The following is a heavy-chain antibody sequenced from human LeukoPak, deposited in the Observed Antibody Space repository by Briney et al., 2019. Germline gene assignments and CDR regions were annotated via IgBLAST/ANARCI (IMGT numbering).Heavy chain of an antibody. CDR1: GFTFDDYG. Sequence: GGSLRLSCAASGFTFDDYGMSWVRQAPGKGLEWVSGINWNGGSTGYADSVKGRFTISRDNAKNSLYLQMNSLRAEDTAVYYCARHTYDSLTGSEDAFDIWGQGTMVTISS. V-gene: IGHV3-20*04. CDR2: INWNGGST. CDR3: ARHTYDSLTGSEDAFDI. D-gene: IGHD3-9*01. J-gene: IGHJ3*02.